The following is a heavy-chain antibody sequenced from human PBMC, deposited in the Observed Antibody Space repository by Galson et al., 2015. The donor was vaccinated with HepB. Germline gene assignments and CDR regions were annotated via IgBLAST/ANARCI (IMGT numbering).Heavy chain of an antibody. CDR3: AGSIAAAGIGSCDY. Sequence: SLRLSCAASGFTFSSYSMNWVRQAPGKGLEWVSYISSSNSTIYYADSVKGRFTISRDNAKNSLYLQMNSLRAEDTAVYYCAGSIAAAGIGSCDYWGQGTLVTVSS. D-gene: IGHD6-13*01. CDR1: GFTFSSYS. V-gene: IGHV3-48*01. J-gene: IGHJ4*02. CDR2: ISSSNSTI.